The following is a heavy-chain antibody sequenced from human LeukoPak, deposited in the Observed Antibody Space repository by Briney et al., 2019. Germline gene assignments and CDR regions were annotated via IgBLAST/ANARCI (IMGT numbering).Heavy chain of an antibody. CDR3: ARSQGAGLQWFDT. CDR2: INHAGNT. CDR1: GGSFNDYY. D-gene: IGHD3-10*01. V-gene: IGHV4-34*01. Sequence: PSETLSLTCGVYGGSFNDYYWSWIRQPPGKGLEWIGEINHAGNTNYNPSLKSRVSMSVDRSKSQVSLHLNSVTAADTAVYYCARSQGAGLQWFDTWGQGTPVTVSS. J-gene: IGHJ5*01.